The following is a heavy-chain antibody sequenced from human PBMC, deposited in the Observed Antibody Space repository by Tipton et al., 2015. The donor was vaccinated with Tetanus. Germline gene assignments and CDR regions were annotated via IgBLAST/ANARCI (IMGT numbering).Heavy chain of an antibody. D-gene: IGHD3-22*01. V-gene: IGHV1-69*01. CDR2: IIPIFGTA. Sequence: QLVQSGAEVKKPGSSVKVSCKASGGTFSSYAISWVRQAPGQGLEWMGGIIPIFGTANYAQKFQGSVTITADDSTSPAYMELSSLTSEDTAVYYCARVASYDSSGSTGGDPGGGYFDYWGQGTLVTVSS. J-gene: IGHJ4*02. CDR3: ARVASYDSSGSTGGDPGGGYFDY. CDR1: GGTFSSYA.